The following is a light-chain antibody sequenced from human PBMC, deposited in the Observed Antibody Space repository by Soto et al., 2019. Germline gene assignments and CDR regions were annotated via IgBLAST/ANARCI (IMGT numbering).Light chain of an antibody. CDR1: SSDIGGYDY. V-gene: IGLV2-14*01. CDR3: SSYTTKTTPGV. J-gene: IGLJ2*01. CDR2: QVS. Sequence: QSALTQPASVSGSPGQSITISCTGTSSDIGGYDYVSWYQQHPGKAPKLMIFQVSHRPPGVSNRFSGSKSGYTASLTISGLQPEDEAEYCCSSYTTKTTPGVFGGGTKLTVL.